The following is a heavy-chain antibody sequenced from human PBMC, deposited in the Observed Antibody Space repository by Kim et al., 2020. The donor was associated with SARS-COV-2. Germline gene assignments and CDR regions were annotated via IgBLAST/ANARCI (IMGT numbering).Heavy chain of an antibody. CDR2: IWYDGSNK. V-gene: IGHV3-33*06. CDR3: AKPPYYYDSSGYDDAFDI. J-gene: IGHJ3*02. Sequence: GGSLRLSCAASGFTFSSYAMHWVRQAPGKGLEWVAVIWYDGSNKYYADSVKGRFTISRDNSKNTLYLQMNSLRAEDTAVYYCAKPPYYYDSSGYDDAFDIWGQGTMVTVSS. CDR1: GFTFSSYA. D-gene: IGHD3-22*01.